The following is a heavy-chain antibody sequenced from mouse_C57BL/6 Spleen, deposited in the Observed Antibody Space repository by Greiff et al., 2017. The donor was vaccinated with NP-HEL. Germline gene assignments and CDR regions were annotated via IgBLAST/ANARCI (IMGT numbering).Heavy chain of an antibody. J-gene: IGHJ4*01. D-gene: IGHD1-1*01. CDR3: ARYYYGSSRYYAMDY. V-gene: IGHV1-80*01. CDR1: GYAFSSYW. Sequence: VQLQQSGAELVKPGASVKISCKASGYAFSSYWMNWVKQRPGKGLEWIGQIYPGDGDTNYNGKFKGKATLTADKSSSTAYMQLSSLTSEDSAVYFWARYYYGSSRYYAMDYWGQGTSVTVSS. CDR2: IYPGDGDT.